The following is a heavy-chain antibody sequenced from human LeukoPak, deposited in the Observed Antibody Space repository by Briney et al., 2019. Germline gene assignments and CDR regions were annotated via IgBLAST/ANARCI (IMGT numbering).Heavy chain of an antibody. Sequence: ASVKVSCKASGYTFTSYDINWVRQAPGQGLEWMGWISAYNGNTNYAQKLQGRVTMTTDTSTSTAYMELRSLRSDDTAVYYCAREGSYYDILTGSDYWGQGTLVTVSS. J-gene: IGHJ4*02. CDR3: AREGSYYDILTGSDY. CDR1: GYTFTSYD. CDR2: ISAYNGNT. D-gene: IGHD3-9*01. V-gene: IGHV1-18*01.